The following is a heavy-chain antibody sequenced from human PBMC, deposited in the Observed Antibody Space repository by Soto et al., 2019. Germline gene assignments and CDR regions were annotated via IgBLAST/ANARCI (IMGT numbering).Heavy chain of an antibody. Sequence: QLHLVQSGAVVKKPGASVTVSCSASGYPVTAYYMHWVRQAPGRGLEWMGGINPATGAAKYTQTFQGRVTMTRDTSTSTVFMELSGLTSEDTAVFYVAGGGGVGVAGSAAFDMGGQGTLVTVSS. CDR2: INPATGAA. V-gene: IGHV1-2*02. J-gene: IGHJ3*02. CDR3: AGGGGVGVAGSAAFDM. D-gene: IGHD3-3*01. CDR1: GYPVTAYY.